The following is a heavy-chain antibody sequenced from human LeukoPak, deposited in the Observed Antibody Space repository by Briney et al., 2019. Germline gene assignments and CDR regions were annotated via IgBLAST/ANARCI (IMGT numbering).Heavy chain of an antibody. Sequence: GSLRLSCAASGFTFSSYWMSWGRQAPGKGPEWVANIKQDGSEKYYVDSVKGRFTISRDNAKNSLYLQMNSLRAEDTAVYYCARDQRGTGYQDGFDYWGQGTLVTVSS. CDR2: IKQDGSEK. CDR1: GFTFSSYW. CDR3: ARDQRGTGYQDGFDY. J-gene: IGHJ4*02. D-gene: IGHD7-27*01. V-gene: IGHV3-7*01.